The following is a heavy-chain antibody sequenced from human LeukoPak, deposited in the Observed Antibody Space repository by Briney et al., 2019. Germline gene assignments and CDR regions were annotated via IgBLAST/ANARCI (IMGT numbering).Heavy chain of an antibody. V-gene: IGHV3-30-3*01. CDR1: GFTFSSYI. CDR3: ARELTGEAMNV. Sequence: PGRSLRLSCAASGFTFSSYIMHWVRQAPGQGLEWLAVTSYDGGTRYYAESVKGRFTISRDNSKNTLYLQMNSLRAEDTAVYFCARELTGEAMNVLGQGTTVTVSS. D-gene: IGHD7-27*01. CDR2: TSYDGGTR. J-gene: IGHJ6*02.